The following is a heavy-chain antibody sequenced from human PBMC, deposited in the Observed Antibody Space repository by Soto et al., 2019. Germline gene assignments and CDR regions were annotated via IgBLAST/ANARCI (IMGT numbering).Heavy chain of an antibody. V-gene: IGHV5-51*01. CDR3: ARYMAASSFDY. J-gene: IGHJ4*02. CDR1: GHRFRTYC. D-gene: IGHD6-13*01. CDR2: IYPGDSDT. Sequence: GESLNLSCKDSGHRFRTYCIPCERQMPGKGLEWMGIIYPGDSDTRYSPSFQGQVTISADKSFSTVYPHWSSLKASGTAMYYCARYMAASSFDYWGQGILVTVSS.